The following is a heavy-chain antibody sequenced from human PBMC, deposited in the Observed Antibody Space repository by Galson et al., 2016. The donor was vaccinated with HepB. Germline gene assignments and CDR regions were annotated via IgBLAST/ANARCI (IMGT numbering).Heavy chain of an antibody. CDR3: ARDRNSSSYYSLDY. J-gene: IGHJ4*02. V-gene: IGHV4-59*01. Sequence: SETLSLTCTVSGGSISSFYWSWIRQPPGQGLEWIGYIYYSGSTSYNPSFKSLVTISVDTSKNQFSLKLRSVTAADRAVYYCARDRNSSSYYSLDYWGQGTPVTVSS. CDR1: GGSISSFY. CDR2: IYYSGST. D-gene: IGHD2-15*01.